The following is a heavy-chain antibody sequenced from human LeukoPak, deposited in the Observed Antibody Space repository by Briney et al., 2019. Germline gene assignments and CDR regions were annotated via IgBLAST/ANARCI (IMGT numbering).Heavy chain of an antibody. CDR2: IYYSGST. CDR1: GGSISSSSYY. CDR3: ARTTGGIVAAPPYYFDY. D-gene: IGHD6-13*01. Sequence: SETLSLTCTVSGGSISSSSYYWGWIRQPPGRGLEWIGSIYYSGSTYYNPSLKSRVTISVDTSKNQFSLKLSSVTAADTAVYYCARTTGGIVAAPPYYFDYWGQGTLVTVSS. J-gene: IGHJ4*02. V-gene: IGHV4-39*01.